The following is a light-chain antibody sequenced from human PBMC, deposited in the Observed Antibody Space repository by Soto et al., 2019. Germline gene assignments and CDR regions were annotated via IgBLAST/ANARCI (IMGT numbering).Light chain of an antibody. CDR3: QQYNNWPQT. J-gene: IGKJ1*01. CDR1: QSVSSN. CDR2: GVS. Sequence: EIVMTQSPATLSVSPGERDTLSCRASQSVSSNLAWYQQKPGQAPRLLIYGVSTRATGIPARFSGNGSGTEFTLTISSLQSEDFAVYYCQQYNNWPQTFGQGTKVEIK. V-gene: IGKV3-15*01.